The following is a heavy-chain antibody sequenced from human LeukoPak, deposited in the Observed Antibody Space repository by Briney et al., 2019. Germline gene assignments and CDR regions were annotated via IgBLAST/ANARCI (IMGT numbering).Heavy chain of an antibody. J-gene: IGHJ4*02. CDR1: GGSISSYC. CDR2: IYYSGST. D-gene: IGHD6-19*01. CDR3: ARVRRGYSSGWIDY. V-gene: IGHV4-59*01. Sequence: PSETLSLTCTVSGGSISSYCWGWIRQPPGKGLEWIGYIYYSGSTNYNPSLKSRVTISVDTSKNQFSLKLSSVTAADTAVYYCARVRRGYSSGWIDYWGQGTLVTVSS.